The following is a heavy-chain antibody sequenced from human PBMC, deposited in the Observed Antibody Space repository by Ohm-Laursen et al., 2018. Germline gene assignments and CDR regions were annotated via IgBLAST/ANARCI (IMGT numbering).Heavy chain of an antibody. D-gene: IGHD5-12*01. J-gene: IGHJ4*02. Sequence: GTLSLTCAASGFTFSSDWMHWVRQAPGEGLVWVSRIKGDGSETNYADSVKGRFTISRDNAKNTLYLQMNSLRGDDTAVYYCARAQRLVASANDYWGQGTLVTVSS. CDR1: GFTFSSDW. CDR3: ARAQRLVASANDY. CDR2: IKGDGSET. V-gene: IGHV3-74*01.